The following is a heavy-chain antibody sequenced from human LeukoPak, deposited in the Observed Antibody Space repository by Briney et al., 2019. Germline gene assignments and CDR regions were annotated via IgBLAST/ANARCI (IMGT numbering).Heavy chain of an antibody. CDR1: GGSFSGYY. CDR3: ARGRRYYDFWSGYYTGDYYYYYYMDV. J-gene: IGHJ6*03. D-gene: IGHD3-3*01. CDR2: INHSGST. Sequence: PSETLSLTCAVYGGSFSGYYWSWIRQSPGKGLEWIGEINHSGSTNYNPSLKSRVTISVDTSKNQFSLKLSSVTAADTAVYYCARGRRYYDFWSGYYTGDYYYYYYMDVWGKGTTVTVSS. V-gene: IGHV4-34*01.